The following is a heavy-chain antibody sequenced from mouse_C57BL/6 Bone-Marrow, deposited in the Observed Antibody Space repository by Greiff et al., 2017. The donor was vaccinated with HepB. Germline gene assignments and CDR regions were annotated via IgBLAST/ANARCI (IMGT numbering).Heavy chain of an antibody. V-gene: IGHV2-4*01. Sequence: QVHVKQSGPGLVQPSQSLSITCTVSGFSLTSYGVHWVRQPPGKGLEWLGVIWSGGSTDYNAAFISRLSISKDNSKSQVFFKMNSLQADDTAIYCCAKGRGYFDYWGQGTTLTVSS. CDR1: GFSLTSYG. J-gene: IGHJ2*01. CDR2: IWSGGST. CDR3: AKGRGYFDY.